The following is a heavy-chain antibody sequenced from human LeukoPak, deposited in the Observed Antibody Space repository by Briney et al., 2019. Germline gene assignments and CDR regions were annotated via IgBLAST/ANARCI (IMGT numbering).Heavy chain of an antibody. CDR3: ARDPDGYNAPLFDY. CDR1: GGTFSSYA. D-gene: IGHD5-24*01. J-gene: IGHJ4*02. V-gene: IGHV1-46*01. CDR2: INPSGGST. Sequence: ASVKVSCKASGGTFSSYAISWVRQAPGQGLEWMGIINPSGGSTSYAQKFQGRVTMTRDTSTSTVYMELSSLRSEDTAVYYCARDPDGYNAPLFDYWGQGTLVTVSS.